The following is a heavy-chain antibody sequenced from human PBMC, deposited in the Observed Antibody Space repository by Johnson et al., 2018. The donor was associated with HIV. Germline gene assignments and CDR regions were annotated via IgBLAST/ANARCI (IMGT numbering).Heavy chain of an antibody. CDR2: IYSGGST. V-gene: IGHV3-53*01. CDR3: ARDESGYDEGFDAFDI. D-gene: IGHD5-12*01. J-gene: IGHJ3*02. CDR1: GFTVRSNY. Sequence: VQLVESGGGLIQPGGSLRLSCEASGFTVRSNYISWVRQAPGKGLEWVSVIYSGGSTYYADSVKGRFTISRDNAKNSLYLQMNSLRVEDTAVYYCARDESGYDEGFDAFDIWGQGTMVTVSS.